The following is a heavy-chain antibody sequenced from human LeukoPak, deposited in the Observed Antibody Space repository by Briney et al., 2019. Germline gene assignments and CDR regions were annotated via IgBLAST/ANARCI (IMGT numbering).Heavy chain of an antibody. CDR1: GVIFTNYG. CDR3: AKSAYRYCSGGSCYHPTDY. Sequence: GGSLRLSCAASGVIFTNYGMTWVRQAPGKGLEWVSAISASGGSTYYADSVKGRFTISRDDSKNTLYLQMNSLRAEDTAVYYCAKSAYRYCSGGSCYHPTDYWGQGTLVTVSS. J-gene: IGHJ4*02. CDR2: ISASGGST. V-gene: IGHV3-23*01. D-gene: IGHD2-15*01.